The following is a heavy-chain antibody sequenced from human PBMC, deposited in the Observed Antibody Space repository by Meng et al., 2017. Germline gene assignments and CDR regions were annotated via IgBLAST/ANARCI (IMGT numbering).Heavy chain of an antibody. CDR3: ASAPQATYYYGSGTPDYYYYGMDV. CDR1: GGTFSSYA. Sequence: SVKVSCKASGGTFSSYAISWVRQAPGQGLEWMGGIIPIFGTANYAQKFQGRVTITTDESTSTAYMELGSLRSEDTAVYYCASAPQATYYYGSGTPDYYYYGMDVWGQGTTVTVSS. V-gene: IGHV1-69*05. CDR2: IIPIFGTA. J-gene: IGHJ6*02. D-gene: IGHD3-10*01.